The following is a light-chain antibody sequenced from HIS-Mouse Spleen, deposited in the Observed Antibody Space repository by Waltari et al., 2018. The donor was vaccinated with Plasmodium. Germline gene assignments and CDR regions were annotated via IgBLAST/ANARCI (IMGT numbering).Light chain of an antibody. CDR1: QSVSSSY. CDR2: GAS. CDR3: QQYGSSPLT. V-gene: IGKV3-20*01. J-gene: IGKJ4*01. Sequence: EIVLTQSPGTLSLSPGERATLSCRASQSVSSSYLALYQQKPGQAPRLLTYGASSRATGIPDRFSGSGSGTDFTLTISRLEPEDFAVYYCQQYGSSPLTFGGGTKVEIK.